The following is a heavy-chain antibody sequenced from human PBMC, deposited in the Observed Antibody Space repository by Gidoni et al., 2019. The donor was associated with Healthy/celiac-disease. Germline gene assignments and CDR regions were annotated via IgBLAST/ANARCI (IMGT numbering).Heavy chain of an antibody. D-gene: IGHD3-16*01. V-gene: IGHV4-34*01. Sequence: QVQLQQWGAGLLKPSETLSLTCAVYGGSFSGYSWSWIRQPPGKGLEWIGEINHSGSTNYNPSLKSRVTISVDTSKNQFSLKLSSVTAADTAVYYCARVPSVRFAGLVTRNYFDYWGQGTLVTVSS. CDR2: INHSGST. CDR1: GGSFSGYS. CDR3: ARVPSVRFAGLVTRNYFDY. J-gene: IGHJ4*02.